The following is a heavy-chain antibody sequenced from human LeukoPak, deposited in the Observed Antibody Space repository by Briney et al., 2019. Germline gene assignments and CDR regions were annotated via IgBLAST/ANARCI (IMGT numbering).Heavy chain of an antibody. CDR1: GFPLSSHA. D-gene: IGHD4-23*01. CDR2: ISGTGGST. J-gene: IGHJ4*01. V-gene: IGHV3-23*01. Sequence: GGSLRLSCAASGFPLSSHAVSWVRQAPEKGLEWVSAISGTGGSTYYADSVKGRFTISRDNSKNTLFLQMSSLRAEDTAVYYSAKVSPVVTPIDYWGHGTLVTVSS. CDR3: AKVSPVVTPIDY.